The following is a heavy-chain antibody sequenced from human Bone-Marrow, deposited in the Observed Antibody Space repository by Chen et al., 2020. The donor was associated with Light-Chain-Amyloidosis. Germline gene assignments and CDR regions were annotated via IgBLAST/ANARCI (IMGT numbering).Heavy chain of an antibody. J-gene: IGHJ4*02. CDR3: TRKGGYFDF. V-gene: IGHV3-23*04. D-gene: IGHD3-10*01. CDR1: GFNFSSFG. CDR2: GSGSTVSK. Sequence: EVQLVESGGGLVQPGGSLRLSCATAGFNFSSFGMSWVRQAPGKGLEWVSTGSGSTVSKYYAGAVKGRFIISRDNSKSTLYLQMNSLRAGDTAVYFCTRKGGYFDFWGQGSLVTVSS.